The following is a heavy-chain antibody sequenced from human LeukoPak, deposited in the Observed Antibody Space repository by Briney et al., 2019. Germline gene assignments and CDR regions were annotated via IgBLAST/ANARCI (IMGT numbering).Heavy chain of an antibody. J-gene: IGHJ4*02. D-gene: IGHD2-2*01. Sequence: GGSLRPSCAASGFTFSSYSMNWVRQAPGKGLEWVSSISSSSSYIYYADSVKGRFTISRDNAKNSLYLQMNSLRAEDTAVYYCARAGNAEYCSNTSCKGPFDYWGQGTLVTVSS. CDR2: ISSSSSYI. CDR1: GFTFSSYS. CDR3: ARAGNAEYCSNTSCKGPFDY. V-gene: IGHV3-21*01.